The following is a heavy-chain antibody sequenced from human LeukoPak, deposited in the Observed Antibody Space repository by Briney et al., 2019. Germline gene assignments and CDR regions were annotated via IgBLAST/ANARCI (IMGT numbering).Heavy chain of an antibody. D-gene: IGHD6-19*01. CDR1: GGSFSGYY. CDR3: ARGPYSSGWSNYYYGMDV. CDR2: INHSGST. V-gene: IGHV4-34*01. J-gene: IGHJ6*02. Sequence: SETLSLTCAVYGGSFSGYYWSWIRQPPGKGLEWIGEINHSGSTNYNPSLKSRVTISVDTSKNQFSLKLSSVIAADTAVYYWARGPYSSGWSNYYYGMDVWGQGTTVTVSS.